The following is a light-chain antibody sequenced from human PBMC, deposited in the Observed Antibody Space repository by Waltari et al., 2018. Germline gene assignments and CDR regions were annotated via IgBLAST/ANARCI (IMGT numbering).Light chain of an antibody. CDR1: SIDVVGAND. J-gene: IGLJ1*01. V-gene: IGLV2-8*01. CDR2: EVS. Sequence: QSALTQPPSASGSPGQPVTISCTGTSIDVVGANDVSRHQQYHSKAPNLMIYEVSKRHSGVHDRFSGSKYGNTASLTVSGRQAGDEADYYGSSFADSNNFYVFGTGTKVTIL. CDR3: SSFADSNNFYV.